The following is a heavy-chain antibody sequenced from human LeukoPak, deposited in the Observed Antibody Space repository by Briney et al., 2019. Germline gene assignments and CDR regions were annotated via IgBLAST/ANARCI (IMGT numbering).Heavy chain of an antibody. CDR3: TRDRGYSYGYTYFDY. Sequence: GGSLRLSCTASGFTFGDYAMSWFRQAPGKGLEWVGFIRSKAYGGTTEYAAPVKGRFTISRDDSKSIAYLQMNSLKTEDTAVYYCTRDRGYSYGYTYFDYWGQGTLSPPPQ. V-gene: IGHV3-49*03. CDR1: GFTFGDYA. D-gene: IGHD5-18*01. CDR2: IRSKAYGGTT. J-gene: IGHJ4*02.